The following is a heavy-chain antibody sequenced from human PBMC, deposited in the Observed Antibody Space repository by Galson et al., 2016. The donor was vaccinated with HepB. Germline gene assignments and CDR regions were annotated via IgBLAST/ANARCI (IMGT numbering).Heavy chain of an antibody. CDR3: ARDRGDDAFDI. V-gene: IGHV3-33*01. CDR1: GFSFSNYV. Sequence: SLRLSCAASGFSFSNYVIHWVRQAPGKGLEWVAIIWYDGSNKYYADSVQGRCTISRDNSKNTVYLQLNSLRAEDTAVYYCARDRGDDAFDIWGQGTMVTVSS. D-gene: IGHD3-10*01. J-gene: IGHJ3*02. CDR2: IWYDGSNK.